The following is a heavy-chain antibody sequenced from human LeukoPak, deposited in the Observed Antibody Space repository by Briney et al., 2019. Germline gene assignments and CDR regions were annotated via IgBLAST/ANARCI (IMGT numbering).Heavy chain of an antibody. V-gene: IGHV3-23*01. J-gene: IGHJ4*02. CDR3: AKDKRQGYGGSYYFDY. CDR1: GFTFSSYA. D-gene: IGHD4-23*01. Sequence: GGSLRLSCAASGFTFSSYAKSWVRQAPGKGLEWVSAISGSGGSTYYADSVKGRFTISRDNSKNTLYLQMNSLRAEDTAVYYCAKDKRQGYGGSYYFDYWGQGTLVTVSS. CDR2: ISGSGGST.